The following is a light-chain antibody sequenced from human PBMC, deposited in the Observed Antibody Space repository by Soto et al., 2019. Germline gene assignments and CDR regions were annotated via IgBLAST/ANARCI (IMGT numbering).Light chain of an antibody. CDR1: QSISGN. CDR2: HTS. CDR3: QRYDNWPLT. Sequence: EIVMTQSPATLSVSPGESATLSCRASQSISGNLAWYQQKPGLSPRLLIYHTSTRATSVPARFSGSGSGTEFSLTINSLQSEDSAVYYCQRYDNWPLTFGGGTKVEIK. V-gene: IGKV3-15*01. J-gene: IGKJ4*01.